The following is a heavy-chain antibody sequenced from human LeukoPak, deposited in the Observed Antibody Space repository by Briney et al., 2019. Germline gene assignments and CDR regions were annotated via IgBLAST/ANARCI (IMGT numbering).Heavy chain of an antibody. CDR1: GFTFSNFW. J-gene: IGHJ4*02. CDR3: ARGFHGPDY. CDR2: IDNDGYST. D-gene: IGHD5-24*01. V-gene: IGHV3-74*01. Sequence: GSLRLSCAASGFTFSNFWMHWVRQAPGKGLVWVSRIDNDGYSTTYADSVKGRFTISRDNAKNMLSLQMNSLRADDTAVHYCARGFHGPDYWGQGTLVTVSS.